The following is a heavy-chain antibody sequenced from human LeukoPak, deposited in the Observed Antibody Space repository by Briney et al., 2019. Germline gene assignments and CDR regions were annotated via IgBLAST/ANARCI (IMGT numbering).Heavy chain of an antibody. Sequence: GGSLRLSCAASGFTFSRYSMHWVRQAPGKGLVWVSHVNSDGSGTDYADSVKGRFTISRDNAKNSLYLQMNSLRAEDTAVYYCASTLRFSYYMDVWGKGTTVTVSS. V-gene: IGHV3-74*01. CDR2: VNSDGSGT. CDR3: ASTLRFSYYMDV. J-gene: IGHJ6*03. CDR1: GFTFSRYS. D-gene: IGHD3-3*01.